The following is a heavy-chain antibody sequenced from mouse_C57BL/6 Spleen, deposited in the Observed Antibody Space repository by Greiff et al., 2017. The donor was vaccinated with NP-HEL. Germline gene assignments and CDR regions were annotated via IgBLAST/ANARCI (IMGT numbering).Heavy chain of an antibody. J-gene: IGHJ2*01. CDR3: ARGQAYYGFDY. CDR2: IDPSDSET. V-gene: IGHV1-52*01. CDR1: GYTFTSYW. D-gene: IGHD1-1*01. Sequence: QVQLQQPGAELVRPGSSVKLSCKASGYTFTSYWMHCVKQRPIQGLEWIGNIDPSDSETHYNQKFKDKATLTVDKSSSTAYMQLSSLTSEDSAVYYCARGQAYYGFDYWGQGTTLTVSS.